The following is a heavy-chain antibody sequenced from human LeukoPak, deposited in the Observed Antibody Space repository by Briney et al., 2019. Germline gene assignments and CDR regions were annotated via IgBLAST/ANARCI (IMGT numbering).Heavy chain of an antibody. V-gene: IGHV4-59*01. CDR2: IYYSGSA. CDR1: GGSISGFY. J-gene: IGHJ4*02. CDR3: ARDRDRSGWFDY. D-gene: IGHD6-19*01. Sequence: SETLSLTCTVSGGSISGFYWGWVRQPPGKGLEWIGFIYYSGSAKYNPSLKSRVTMSLDMSKSPCSLKLSSVTAADTAFYYCARDRDRSGWFDYWGEGALVTVSS.